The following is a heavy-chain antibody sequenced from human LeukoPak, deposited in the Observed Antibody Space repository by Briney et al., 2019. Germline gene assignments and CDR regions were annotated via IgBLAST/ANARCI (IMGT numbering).Heavy chain of an antibody. J-gene: IGHJ5*02. D-gene: IGHD3-10*01. CDR1: GGSFSGYY. Sequence: PSETLSLTCAVYGGSFSGYYWSWIPNPPGKGLEGMGEINHSGSTNYNPSLKSRVTISVDTSKNQFSLKLSSVTAADTAVYYCARDGFSYYGSARGWFDPWGQGTLVTVSS. V-gene: IGHV4-34*01. CDR3: ARDGFSYYGSARGWFDP. CDR2: INHSGST.